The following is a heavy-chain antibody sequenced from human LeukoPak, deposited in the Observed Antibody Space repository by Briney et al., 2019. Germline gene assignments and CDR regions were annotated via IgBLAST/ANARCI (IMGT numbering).Heavy chain of an antibody. V-gene: IGHV4-39*01. CDR1: GGSISSSSYY. CDR2: IYYSGST. CDR3: ARQGTYSSSWYFAFDI. Sequence: PSETLSLTCTVSGGSISSSSYYWGWIRQPPGKGLEWIGSIYYSGSTYCNPSLKSRVTISVDTSKNQFSLKLSSVTAADTAVYYCARQGTYSSSWYFAFDIWGQGTMVTVSS. D-gene: IGHD6-13*01. J-gene: IGHJ3*02.